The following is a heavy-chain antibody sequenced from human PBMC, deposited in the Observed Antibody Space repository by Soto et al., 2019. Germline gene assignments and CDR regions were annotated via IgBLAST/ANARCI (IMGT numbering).Heavy chain of an antibody. Sequence: QVQLVQSGAELKKPGASVKVSCKASGYTFTNPGISWGRQPPGQGLEWVGWVSGYNDKTKSAQKFQGRVTMTTDTSTNTAYMELRSLRSDDTAVYFCARDFYPVAYFFDYWGQGTLVTVSS. J-gene: IGHJ4*02. CDR1: GYTFTNPG. D-gene: IGHD2-21*01. V-gene: IGHV1-18*04. CDR3: ARDFYPVAYFFDY. CDR2: VSGYNDKT.